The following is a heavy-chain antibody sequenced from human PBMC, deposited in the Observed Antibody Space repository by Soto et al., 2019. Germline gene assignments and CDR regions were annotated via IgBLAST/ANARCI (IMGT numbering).Heavy chain of an antibody. J-gene: IGHJ4*02. CDR2: INRDGSTT. CDR3: ARDYDFWSIYPSVYFDY. CDR1: GFSFSSYW. V-gene: IGHV3-74*01. Sequence: EVQLVESGGGLVQRGGSLRLSCASSGFSFSSYWMHWVRQAPGKGLVWVSRINRDGSTTAYADSVKGRFIISRDNAKNTVYLQMNSLRAEDTAVYYCARDYDFWSIYPSVYFDYWGQGKLVTVSS. D-gene: IGHD3-3*01.